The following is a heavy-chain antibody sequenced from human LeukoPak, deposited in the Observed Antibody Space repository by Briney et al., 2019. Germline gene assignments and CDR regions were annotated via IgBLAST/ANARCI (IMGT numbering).Heavy chain of an antibody. CDR2: IIPIFGTA. V-gene: IGHV1-69*05. D-gene: IGHD6-19*01. CDR1: GGTFSSYA. CDR3: AREEGKERKSSGGWSSFDY. Sequence: ASVKVSCKASGGTFSSYAISWVRQAPGQGLEWMGGIIPIFGTANYAQKLQGRVTMTTDTSTTTAYMELRSLRSDDTAVYYCAREEGKERKSSGGWSSFDYGGKGPLVTFSS. J-gene: IGHJ4*02.